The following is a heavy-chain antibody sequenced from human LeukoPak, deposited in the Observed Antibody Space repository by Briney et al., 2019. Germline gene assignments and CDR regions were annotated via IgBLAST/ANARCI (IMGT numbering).Heavy chain of an antibody. CDR3: AKVAARAPIPDY. Sequence: GGSLRLSCAASGFTFDEYAMHWVRQAPGKGLEWVSLISGDGGSTYYADSVKGRFTISRDNSKNSLYLQMNSLRTEDTALYYCAKVAARAPIPDYWRQGTLVTVSS. CDR2: ISGDGGST. D-gene: IGHD2-15*01. CDR1: GFTFDEYA. V-gene: IGHV3-43*02. J-gene: IGHJ4*02.